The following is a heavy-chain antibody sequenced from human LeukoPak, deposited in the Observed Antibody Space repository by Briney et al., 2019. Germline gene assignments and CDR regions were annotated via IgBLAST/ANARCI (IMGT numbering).Heavy chain of an antibody. V-gene: IGHV1-69*05. CDR2: IIPIFGTA. Sequence: GASVKVSCKASGGTFSSYAISWVRQAPGQGLEWMGGIIPIFGTANYAQKFQGRVTITTDESTSTAYMELSSLRSEDTAVYYCARGYYSGGSCYLPPLVSFDIWGQGTMVTVSS. CDR3: ARGYYSGGSCYLPPLVSFDI. J-gene: IGHJ3*02. D-gene: IGHD2-15*01. CDR1: GGTFSSYA.